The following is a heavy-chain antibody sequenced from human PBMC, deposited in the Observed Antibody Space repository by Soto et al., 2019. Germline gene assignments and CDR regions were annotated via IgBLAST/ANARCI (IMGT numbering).Heavy chain of an antibody. CDR1: GGSFTSNNW. V-gene: IGHV4-4*02. CDR2: IYRTGST. J-gene: IGHJ4*02. D-gene: IGHD1-7*01. Sequence: QVQLQESGPGLVKPSGTLSLTCAVSGGSFTSNNWWTWVRQPPGQGLEWIGEIYRTGSTNYNPSLTSRVTIALYKSENQFSLKVTSLTAADTAVYYCASRDPGTSVDYWGQGTLVTVSS. CDR3: ASRDPGTSVDY.